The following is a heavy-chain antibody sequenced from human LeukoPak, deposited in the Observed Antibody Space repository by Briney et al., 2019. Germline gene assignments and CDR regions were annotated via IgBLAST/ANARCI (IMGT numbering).Heavy chain of an antibody. Sequence: PRGSQTLSCAASGFTFSDYYISWIRQAPGKGLEWVSYISSSSSYTNYADSVKGRFTISRDNAKNSLYLQMNSLRAEDTAVYYCARAVTNYDILTGYYMDYFDYWGKGTRVPLSS. CDR1: GFTFSDYY. CDR2: ISSSSSYT. V-gene: IGHV3-11*05. CDR3: ARAVTNYDILTGYYMDYFDY. D-gene: IGHD3-9*01. J-gene: IGHJ4*02.